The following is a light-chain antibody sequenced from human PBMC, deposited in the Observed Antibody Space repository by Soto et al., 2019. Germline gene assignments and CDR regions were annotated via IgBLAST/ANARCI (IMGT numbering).Light chain of an antibody. J-gene: IGKJ5*01. V-gene: IGKV3-15*01. Sequence: EIVMTQSPATLSVSPGERATLSCRASQSVRSNLAWYQQKPGQAPRLVIYAASTRATGIPDRFSGSVSGTEFTLTISSLQPEDFATYYCQQSYSTLITFGQGTRLEIK. CDR2: AAS. CDR1: QSVRSN. CDR3: QQSYSTLIT.